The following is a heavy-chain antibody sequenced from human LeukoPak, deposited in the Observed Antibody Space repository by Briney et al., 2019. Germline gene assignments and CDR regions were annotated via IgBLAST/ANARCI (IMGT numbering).Heavy chain of an antibody. Sequence: PGGSLRLSCAASGFTFSSYAMHWVRQAPGKGLEWVAVISYDGSNKYYADSVKGRFTISRDNFKNTLYLQMNSLRVEDTAVYYCARGSYDSVWGTLGFDYWGQGTLVTVSS. J-gene: IGHJ4*02. CDR2: ISYDGSNK. V-gene: IGHV3-30*04. CDR3: ARGSYDSVWGTLGFDY. D-gene: IGHD3-16*01. CDR1: GFTFSSYA.